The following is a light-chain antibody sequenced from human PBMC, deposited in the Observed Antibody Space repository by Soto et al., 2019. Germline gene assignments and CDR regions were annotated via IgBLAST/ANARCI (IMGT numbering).Light chain of an antibody. CDR1: QTISTF. Sequence: DIQMTQSPSSLSASVGDRVTITCRSSQTISTFLHWFQQKPGKAPNLLIYDASSLQSGVPSRFSGSGSGTDFTLTISSLQPEDFGTYYCQQANTLPLTFGGGTRVEIK. V-gene: IGKV1-39*01. CDR3: QQANTLPLT. J-gene: IGKJ4*01. CDR2: DAS.